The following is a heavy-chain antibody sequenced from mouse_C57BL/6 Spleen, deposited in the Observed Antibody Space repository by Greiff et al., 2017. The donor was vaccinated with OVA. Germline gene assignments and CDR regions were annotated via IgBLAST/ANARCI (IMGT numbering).Heavy chain of an antibody. V-gene: IGHV1-26*01. CDR3: ARSNTTKAMDY. J-gene: IGHJ4*01. CDR2: INPNNGGT. D-gene: IGHD1-1*01. Sequence: EVQLQQSGPELVKPGASVKISCKASGYTFTDYYMNWVKQSHGKSLEWIGDINPNNGGTSYNQKFKGKATLTVDKSSSTAYMELRSLTSEDSAVYYCARSNTTKAMDYWGQGTSVTVSS. CDR1: GYTFTDYY.